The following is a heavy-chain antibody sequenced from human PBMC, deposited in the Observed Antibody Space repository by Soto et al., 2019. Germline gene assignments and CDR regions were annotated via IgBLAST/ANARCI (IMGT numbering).Heavy chain of an antibody. Sequence: ASETLSLTCTVSGGSISSYYWSWIRQPPGKGLEWIGYIYYSGSTNYNPSLKSRVTISVDTSKNQFSLKLSSVTAAVTAVYYCARDRGLRFLDHWFDPWGQGTLVTVSS. CDR2: IYYSGST. V-gene: IGHV4-59*01. CDR1: GGSISSYY. CDR3: ARDRGLRFLDHWFDP. J-gene: IGHJ5*02. D-gene: IGHD3-3*01.